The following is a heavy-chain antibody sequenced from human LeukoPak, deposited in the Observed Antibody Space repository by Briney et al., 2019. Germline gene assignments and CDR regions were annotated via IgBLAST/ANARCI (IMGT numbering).Heavy chain of an antibody. CDR1: GFTFSDFY. J-gene: IGHJ4*02. Sequence: GGSLRLSCAASGFTFSDFYMSWIRQAPGKGLEWVSYISSTGSYTDYADSVKGRFTISRDNAKNSLYLQMNSLRAEDTAVYYCARDRLQYSYGYDYWGRGTLVTVSS. CDR2: ISSTGSYT. V-gene: IGHV3-11*05. CDR3: ARDRLQYSYGYDY. D-gene: IGHD5-18*01.